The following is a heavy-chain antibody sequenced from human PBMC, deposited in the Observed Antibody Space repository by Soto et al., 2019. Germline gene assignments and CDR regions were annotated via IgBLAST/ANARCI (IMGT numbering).Heavy chain of an antibody. CDR1: GYTFTSYG. V-gene: IGHV1-18*01. CDR2: ISAYDGNT. J-gene: IGHJ4*02. CDR3: AFSKGAYVSGRYCSY. Sequence: QVQLVQSGAEVKKPGASVKVSCTASGYTFTSYGISWVRQAPGQGLEWMGWISAYDGNTNYAQKLQGRVAMTTDTSTSTADVELRSLRSDDTAVYYCAFSKGAYVSGRYCSYWGQGTLVTVSS. D-gene: IGHD3-10*01.